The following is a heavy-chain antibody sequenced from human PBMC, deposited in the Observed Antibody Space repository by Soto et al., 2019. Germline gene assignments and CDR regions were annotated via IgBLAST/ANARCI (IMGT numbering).Heavy chain of an antibody. CDR2: IFYSGST. Sequence: SETLSLTCTVSGGSISSSSYYWGWIRQPPGKGLEWIGSIFYSGSTYYNPSLKSRVTISVDTSKNQFSLKLSSVTAADTAVYYCATQEVGGSYVYTFDPWGQGTLVTVSS. V-gene: IGHV4-39*01. D-gene: IGHD1-26*01. CDR1: GGSISSSSYY. J-gene: IGHJ5*02. CDR3: ATQEVGGSYVYTFDP.